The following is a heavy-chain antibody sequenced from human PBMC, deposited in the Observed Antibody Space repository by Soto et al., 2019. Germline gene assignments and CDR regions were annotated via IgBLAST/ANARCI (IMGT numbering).Heavy chain of an antibody. J-gene: IGHJ6*02. CDR2: ISYDGSNK. CDR3: AKALPGWALMPHNHYGMDV. D-gene: IGHD1-1*01. Sequence: GGSLRLSCAASGFTFSSYGMHWVRQAPGKGLEWVAVISYDGSNKYYADSVKGRFTISRDNSKNTLYLQMNSLRAEDTAVYYCAKALPGWALMPHNHYGMDVWGQGTTVTVSS. CDR1: GFTFSSYG. V-gene: IGHV3-30*18.